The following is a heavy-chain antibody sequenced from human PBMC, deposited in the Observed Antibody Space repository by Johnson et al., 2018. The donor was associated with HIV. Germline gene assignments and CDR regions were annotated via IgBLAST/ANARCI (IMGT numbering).Heavy chain of an antibody. V-gene: IGHV3-64*01. CDR2: TSSNGDRT. J-gene: IGHJ3*02. Sequence: KGLEYVSTTSSNGDRTYYANSVKGRFIISRDNSENTLYLQMGSLRAEDTAIFYCARARAGAFDIWGQGTMVTVSS. CDR3: ARARAGAFDI. D-gene: IGHD6-19*01.